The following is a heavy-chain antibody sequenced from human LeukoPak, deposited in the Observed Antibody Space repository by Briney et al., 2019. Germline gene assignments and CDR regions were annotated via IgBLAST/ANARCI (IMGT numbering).Heavy chain of an antibody. CDR3: AKDRSSSSSGYFDY. J-gene: IGHJ4*02. D-gene: IGHD6-6*01. CDR1: GFTFDDYA. V-gene: IGHV3-9*03. CDR2: ISWNSGSI. Sequence: GGSLRLSCAASGFTFDDYAMHWVRQAPGKGLEWVSGISWNSGSIGYADSVKGRFTISRDNPKNSLYLQMNSLRAEDMALYYCAKDRSSSSSGYFDYWGQGTLVTVSS.